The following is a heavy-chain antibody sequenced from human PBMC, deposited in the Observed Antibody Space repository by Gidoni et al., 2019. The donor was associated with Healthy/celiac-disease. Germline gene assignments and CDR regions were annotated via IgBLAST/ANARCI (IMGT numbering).Heavy chain of an antibody. Sequence: EVQLLESGGGLVQPGGSLRLSCAASGFTFSSYAMSWVRQAPGKGLEWVSAISGSGGSTYYADAVKGRFTISRDNSKNTLYLQMNSLRAEDTAVYYCAKARGVRGVIPDYWGQGTLVTVSS. CDR3: AKARGVRGVIPDY. J-gene: IGHJ4*02. D-gene: IGHD3-10*01. CDR2: ISGSGGST. V-gene: IGHV3-23*01. CDR1: GFTFSSYA.